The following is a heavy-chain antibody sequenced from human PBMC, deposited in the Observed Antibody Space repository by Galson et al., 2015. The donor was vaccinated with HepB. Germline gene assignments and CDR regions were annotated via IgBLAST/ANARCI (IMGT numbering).Heavy chain of an antibody. CDR1: GFTFSSYA. CDR3: AKDGLTDTAMDNYYYYGMDV. J-gene: IGHJ6*02. Sequence: SLRLSCAASGFTFSSYAMSWVRQAPGKGLEWVSAISGSGGSTYYADSVKGRFTISRDNSKNTLYLQMNSLRAEDTAVYYCAKDGLTDTAMDNYYYYGMDVWGQGTTVTVSS. CDR2: ISGSGGST. D-gene: IGHD5-18*01. V-gene: IGHV3-23*01.